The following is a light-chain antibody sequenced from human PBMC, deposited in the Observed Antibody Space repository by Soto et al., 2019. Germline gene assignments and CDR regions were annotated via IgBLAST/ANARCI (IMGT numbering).Light chain of an antibody. CDR3: SSYRTSNTRQIV. Sequence: QSALTQPASVSGSPGQSITISCTGTSSDVGGYNYVSWYQHHPGKAPKLMIYDVSNRPSGVSTRFSGSKSGNTASLSISGLQPEDEADYYCSSYRTSNTRQIVCGTGTKVTVL. CDR1: SSDVGGYNY. CDR2: DVS. V-gene: IGLV2-14*03. J-gene: IGLJ1*01.